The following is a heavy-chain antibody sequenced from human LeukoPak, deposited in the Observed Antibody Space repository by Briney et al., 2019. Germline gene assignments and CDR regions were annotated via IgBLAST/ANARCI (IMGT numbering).Heavy chain of an antibody. J-gene: IGHJ6*03. Sequence: GGSLRLSCVASGFTFSSYEMNWVRQAPGKGLEWVSYISNSGSFIYYADSVKGRSTISRDNAKNSLYLQMNSLRVEDTAVYYCATWVTVIGPDYNYYMDVWGKGTTVTISS. CDR3: ATWVTVIGPDYNYYMDV. CDR1: GFTFSSYE. CDR2: ISNSGSFI. V-gene: IGHV3-48*03. D-gene: IGHD2-21*02.